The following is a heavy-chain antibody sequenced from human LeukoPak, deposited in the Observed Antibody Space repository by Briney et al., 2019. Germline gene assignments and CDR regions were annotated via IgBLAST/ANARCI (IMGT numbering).Heavy chain of an antibody. D-gene: IGHD5-18*01. J-gene: IGHJ4*02. CDR2: IYYTGAT. Sequence: SETLSLTCTVSGGSISSYYWSWIRLPPGKGLEWIGYIYYTGATYYNPSLKSRVTISLDTSKNQFSLELSSVTAADAAVYYCARAGYSYGTGYYFDYWGQGALVTVSS. V-gene: IGHV4-59*01. CDR1: GGSISSYY. CDR3: ARAGYSYGTGYYFDY.